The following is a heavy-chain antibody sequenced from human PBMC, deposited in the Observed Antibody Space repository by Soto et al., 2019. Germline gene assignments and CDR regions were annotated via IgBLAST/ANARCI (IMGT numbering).Heavy chain of an antibody. D-gene: IGHD6-13*01. J-gene: IGHJ5*02. Sequence: PSETLSLTCAVSSGSISSSNWWSWVRQPPGKGLEWIGEIYHSGSTNYNPSLKSRVTISVDKSKNQFSLKLSSVTAADTAVYYCARDLRGAAAGLLVWFDPWGQGTLVTVSS. CDR1: SGSISSSNW. CDR2: IYHSGST. V-gene: IGHV4-4*02. CDR3: ARDLRGAAAGLLVWFDP.